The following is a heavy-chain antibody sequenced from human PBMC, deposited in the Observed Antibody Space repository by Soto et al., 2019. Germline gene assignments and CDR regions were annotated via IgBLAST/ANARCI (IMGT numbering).Heavy chain of an antibody. V-gene: IGHV3-23*01. CDR1: GFTFSSYA. Sequence: GGSLRLSCAASGFTFSSYAMSWVRQAPGKGLEWVSAISGSGGSTYYADSVKGRFTISRDNSKNTLYLQMNSLRAEDTAVYYCAKGSKDFWSGYYQGNWFDPWGQGTLVTVSS. CDR3: AKGSKDFWSGYYQGNWFDP. J-gene: IGHJ5*02. CDR2: ISGSGGST. D-gene: IGHD3-3*01.